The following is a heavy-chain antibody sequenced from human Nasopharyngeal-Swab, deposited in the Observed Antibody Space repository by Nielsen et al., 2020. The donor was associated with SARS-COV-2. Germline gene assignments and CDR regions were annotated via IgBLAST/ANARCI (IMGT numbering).Heavy chain of an antibody. CDR1: GYTFTRYD. CDR2: MNPNSGNT. J-gene: IGHJ6*03. D-gene: IGHD2-2*02. Sequence: ASVKVSCKASGYTFTRYDINWVRQAPGQGLEWMGWMNPNSGNTGYAQKFQGIFTMTRNTSIRTAYMKLSSLRSTDTAVYYCSKAGEGVVVPAAIMGGTYYHYYYMDVWGKGTTVTVSS. V-gene: IGHV1-8*01. CDR3: SKAGEGVVVPAAIMGGTYYHYYYMDV.